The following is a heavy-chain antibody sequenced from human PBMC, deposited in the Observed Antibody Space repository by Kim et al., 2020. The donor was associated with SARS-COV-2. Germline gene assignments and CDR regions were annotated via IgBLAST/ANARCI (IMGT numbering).Heavy chain of an antibody. CDR3: ARDIRITMVRGVITYFDF. D-gene: IGHD3-10*01. J-gene: IGHJ4*02. Sequence: SETLSLTCTVSGGSISSYYWSWIRQPPGKGLEWIGYIYYSGSTNYNPSLKSRVTISVDTSKNQFSLKLSSVTAAATAVYYCARDIRITMVRGVITYFDFWGQGTLVTVSS. CDR2: IYYSGST. CDR1: GGSISSYY. V-gene: IGHV4-59*01.